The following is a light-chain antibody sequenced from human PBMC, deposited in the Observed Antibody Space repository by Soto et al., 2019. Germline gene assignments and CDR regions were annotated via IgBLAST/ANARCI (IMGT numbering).Light chain of an antibody. V-gene: IGKV3-15*01. CDR2: GAS. CDR1: QSMSNN. Sequence: DIVMTQSPATLSVSPGERATLSCRASQSMSNNLAWYQQKPGQAPRLLIYGASTRDTGIPDRFSGSGSGTKFTLTISSLQSEDFAIYYCQQYHNCPPFTFGQGTRLEIK. CDR3: QQYHNCPPFT. J-gene: IGKJ5*01.